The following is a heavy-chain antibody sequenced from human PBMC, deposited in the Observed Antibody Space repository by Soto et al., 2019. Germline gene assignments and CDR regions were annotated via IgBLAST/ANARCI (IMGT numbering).Heavy chain of an antibody. CDR1: GFTFTRYW. J-gene: IGHJ6*02. D-gene: IGHD2-2*01. V-gene: IGHV3-7*05. Sequence: GGSLRLSCAASGFTFTRYWMGWVRQAPGKGLEWVANINQDGSEKYYVDSVKGRFTISRDTAKTSLFLQMNSLRAEDTAVYYCVRVGEGDIVVVPPAIPPRVYYYYGVDVWGQGTTVTVSS. CDR3: VRVGEGDIVVVPPAIPPRVYYYYGVDV. CDR2: INQDGSEK.